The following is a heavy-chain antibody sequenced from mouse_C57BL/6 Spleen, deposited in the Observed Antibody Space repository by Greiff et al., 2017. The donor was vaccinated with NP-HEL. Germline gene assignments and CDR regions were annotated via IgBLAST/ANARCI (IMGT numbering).Heavy chain of an antibody. D-gene: IGHD2-5*01. J-gene: IGHJ3*01. CDR1: GYTFTGYW. Sequence: VQLQQSGAELMKPGASVKLSCKATGYTFTGYWIEWVKQRPGHGLEWIGEILPGSGSTNYNEKFKGKATFTADTSSNTAYMQLISLTTEDSAIYYCARGIYCSNYPFAYWGQGTLVTVSA. CDR3: ARGIYCSNYPFAY. CDR2: ILPGSGST. V-gene: IGHV1-9*01.